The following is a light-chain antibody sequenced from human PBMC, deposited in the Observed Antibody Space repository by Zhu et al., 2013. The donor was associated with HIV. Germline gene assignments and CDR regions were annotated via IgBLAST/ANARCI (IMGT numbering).Light chain of an antibody. V-gene: IGKV3-20*01. J-gene: IGKJ1*01. CDR2: GTT. Sequence: ESVLTQSPGTLSLSPGERATLSCRASQSVNTNFLAWFQQKPGQAPRLLMYGTTVRAAGIPERFSGSRSGTDFTLTISSLEPEDFAVYYCQQYGSTFGQGTKVEMK. CDR1: QSVNTNF. CDR3: QQYGST.